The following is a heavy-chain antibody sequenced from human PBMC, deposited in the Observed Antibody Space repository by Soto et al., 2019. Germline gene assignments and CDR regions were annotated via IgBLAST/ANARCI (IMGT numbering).Heavy chain of an antibody. CDR1: GYTFTGYY. V-gene: IGHV1-2*04. CDR3: ARAKDRGYSYGRRGPFDY. J-gene: IGHJ4*02. D-gene: IGHD5-18*01. Sequence: GASVKVSCKASGYTFTGYYMHWVRQAPGQGLEWMGWINPNSGGTNYAQKLQGWVTMTRDTSISTAYMELSRLRSDDTAVYYCARAKDRGYSYGRRGPFDYWGQGTLVTVSS. CDR2: INPNSGGT.